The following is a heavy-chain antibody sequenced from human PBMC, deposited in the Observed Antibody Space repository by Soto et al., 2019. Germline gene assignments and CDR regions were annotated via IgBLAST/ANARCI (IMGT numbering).Heavy chain of an antibody. CDR2: INPASGST. Sequence: QVQLVQSGAEVKKPGASVKLSCRTSGYTFTHYYIHWVRQAPGQGLEWLAIINPASGSTNYAQDFHGRVTLTMDTSTTTVYMELSGLRAEDTAIFYCAGDLAAGEHCGKGTLVTVSS. CDR1: GYTFTHYY. V-gene: IGHV1-46*01. D-gene: IGHD6-25*01. J-gene: IGHJ1*01. CDR3: AGDLAAGEH.